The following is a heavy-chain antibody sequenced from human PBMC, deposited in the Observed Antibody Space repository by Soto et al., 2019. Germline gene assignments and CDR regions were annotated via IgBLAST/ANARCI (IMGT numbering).Heavy chain of an antibody. CDR2: ISWNSGSI. J-gene: IGHJ3*02. V-gene: IGHV3-9*01. CDR3: AKDVRCYDSSVDPVAFDI. Sequence: GGSLRLSCAASGFTFDDYAMHWVRQAPGKGLEWVSGISWNSGSIGYADSVKGRFTISRDNANNSLYLKMNSYRDEDTALYYCAKDVRCYDSSVDPVAFDIWGQGTMVTVSS. CDR1: GFTFDDYA. D-gene: IGHD3-22*01.